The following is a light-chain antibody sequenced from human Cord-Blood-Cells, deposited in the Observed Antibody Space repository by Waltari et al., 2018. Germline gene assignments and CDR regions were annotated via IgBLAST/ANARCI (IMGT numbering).Light chain of an antibody. Sequence: IVLTQSPGTLSLSPGERATLPCRASQSVSSSYLAWYQQKPGQAPRLLIYAASSRATGIPDRFSGSGSETDFTLTISRLEPEDFAVYYCQQYGSSFTFGPGTKVDIK. CDR3: QQYGSSFT. CDR1: QSVSSSY. J-gene: IGKJ3*01. V-gene: IGKV3-20*01. CDR2: AAS.